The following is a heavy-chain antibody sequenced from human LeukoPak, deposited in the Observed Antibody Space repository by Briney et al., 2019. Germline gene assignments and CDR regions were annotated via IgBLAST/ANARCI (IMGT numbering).Heavy chain of an antibody. D-gene: IGHD2-8*01. J-gene: IGHJ4*02. CDR2: ISAYNGNT. CDR1: GYTFTSYG. CDR3: ARVPNVLMVYAAGDY. Sequence: ASVKVSCKASGYTFTSYGTSWVRQAPGQGLEWMGWISAYNGNTNYAQKLQGRATMTTDTSTSTAYMELRSLRSDDTAVYYCARVPNVLMVYAAGDYWGQGALVTVSS. V-gene: IGHV1-18*01.